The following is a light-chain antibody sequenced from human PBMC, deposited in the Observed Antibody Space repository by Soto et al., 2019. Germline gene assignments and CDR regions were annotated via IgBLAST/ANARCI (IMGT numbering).Light chain of an antibody. CDR2: DAS. CDR1: QTIRRN. Sequence: ETVLTQSPATLSLSPGERATLSCRASQTIRRNLAWYQHKPGQAPRLLIYDASNRATGIPGRFSGSGSGTDFTLTISNLEPEDVAVYYCQQRDNWPWTFGQGAKVEIK. V-gene: IGKV3-11*01. J-gene: IGKJ1*01. CDR3: QQRDNWPWT.